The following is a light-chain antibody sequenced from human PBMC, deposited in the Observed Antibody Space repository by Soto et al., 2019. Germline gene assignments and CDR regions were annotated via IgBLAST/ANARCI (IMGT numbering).Light chain of an antibody. J-gene: IGLJ2*01. CDR1: SSDVGGYNY. Sequence: QSALTQPASVSGSPGQSITISCTGTSSDVGGYNYVSWYQQYPGKAPKLIIYDVSNRPSGVSDRFSGSKSGNTASLTISGLQAEDEADYYCSSYTRTNTPVLFGGGTKVTVL. V-gene: IGLV2-14*03. CDR2: DVS. CDR3: SSYTRTNTPVL.